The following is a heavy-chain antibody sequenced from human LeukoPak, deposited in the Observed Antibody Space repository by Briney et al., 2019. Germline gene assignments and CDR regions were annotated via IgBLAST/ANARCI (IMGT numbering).Heavy chain of an antibody. Sequence: ASVKVSCKASGYTFTGYYMHWVRQAPGQGLEWMGWSNPDSGGTNYAQKFQGWVTMTRDTSISTAYMELSRLRSDDTAVYYCARSLPHINWFDPWGQGTLVTGSS. CDR2: SNPDSGGT. CDR1: GYTFTGYY. J-gene: IGHJ5*02. V-gene: IGHV1-2*04. D-gene: IGHD1-26*01. CDR3: ARSLPHINWFDP.